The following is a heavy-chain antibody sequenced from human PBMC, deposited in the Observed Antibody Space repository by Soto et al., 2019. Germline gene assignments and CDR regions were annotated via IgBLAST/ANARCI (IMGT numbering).Heavy chain of an antibody. D-gene: IGHD4-17*01. CDR1: GFTFSSYS. CDR3: ASRGYGGAIDY. Sequence: EVQLVESGGGLVQPGGSLRLSCAASGFTFSSYSMNWVRQAPGKGLEWVSYISSSSSTIYYADSVKGRFTISRDNAKNSLYLQMNSLRAEDTAVYYCASRGYGGAIDYWGQGTLVTVSS. V-gene: IGHV3-48*01. CDR2: ISSSSSTI. J-gene: IGHJ4*02.